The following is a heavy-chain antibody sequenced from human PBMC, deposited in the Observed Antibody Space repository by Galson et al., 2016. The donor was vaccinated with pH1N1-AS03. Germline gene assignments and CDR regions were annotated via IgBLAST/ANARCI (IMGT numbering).Heavy chain of an antibody. V-gene: IGHV2-5*02. J-gene: IGHJ4*02. Sequence: PALVKPTQTLTLTCTFSGFSLSTGGVHVAWIRQPTGKALGWLALIFWDGETRYRPSLRSRLTSTKDTSKNQVGLTMTNMDPVDTATDYCARSTHVNEVRDFWVQGTRVTVSA. CDR3: ARSTHVNEVRDF. CDR1: GFSLSTGGVH. D-gene: IGHD3-10*01. CDR2: IFWDGET.